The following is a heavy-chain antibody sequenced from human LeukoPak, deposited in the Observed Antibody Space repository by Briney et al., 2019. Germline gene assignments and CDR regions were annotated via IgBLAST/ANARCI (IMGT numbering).Heavy chain of an antibody. CDR2: IKQDGSEK. CDR3: ARPTVVTPGGDY. J-gene: IGHJ4*02. CDR1: GITFSSYW. Sequence: GGSLGLSCAVSGITFSSYWMSWVRQAPGKGLEWVACIKQDGSEKYYADSAKGRFTISRDNAKNSLYLQMNSLRAEDTAVYYCARPTVVTPGGDYWGQGTLVTVSS. V-gene: IGHV3-7*01. D-gene: IGHD4-23*01.